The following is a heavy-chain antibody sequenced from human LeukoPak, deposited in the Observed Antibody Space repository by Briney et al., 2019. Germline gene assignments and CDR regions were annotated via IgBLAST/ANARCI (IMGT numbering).Heavy chain of an antibody. V-gene: IGHV1-69*01. Sequence: SSVKVSCKAFGGTFSSYAISWVRQAPGQGLEWMGGIIPIFGTANYAQKFQGRVTITADESTSTAYMELSSLRSEDTAVYYCARDLGIAAAGTLNNYYYYYMDVWGKGTTVTVSS. CDR2: IIPIFGTA. J-gene: IGHJ6*03. D-gene: IGHD6-13*01. CDR3: ARDLGIAAAGTLNNYYYYYMDV. CDR1: GGTFSSYA.